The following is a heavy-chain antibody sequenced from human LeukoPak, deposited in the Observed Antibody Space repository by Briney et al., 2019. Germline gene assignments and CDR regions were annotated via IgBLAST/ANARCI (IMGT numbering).Heavy chain of an antibody. D-gene: IGHD2-15*01. CDR3: AREYCSGGSCETFMDV. Sequence: SVKVSCKASGGTFSSYAISWVRQAPGQGLEWMGGIIPIFGTANYAQKFQGRVTITADKSTSTAYMELSSLRSEDTAVYYCAREYCSGGSCETFMDVWGQGTTVTVSS. CDR1: GGTFSSYA. V-gene: IGHV1-69*06. CDR2: IIPIFGTA. J-gene: IGHJ6*02.